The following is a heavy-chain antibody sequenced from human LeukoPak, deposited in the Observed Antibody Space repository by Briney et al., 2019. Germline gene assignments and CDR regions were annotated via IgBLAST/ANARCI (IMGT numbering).Heavy chain of an antibody. CDR3: ARQGIVGRPFDY. CDR2: IYYSGST. CDR1: GGSISSSNYY. Sequence: SETLSLTCTVSGGSISSSNYYWGWIRQPPGKGLEWIGSIYYSGSTYYNPSLKSRVTISVDTSKNQFSLKLSSVTAADTAVYYCARQGIVGRPFDYWGQGTLVTVSS. D-gene: IGHD6-6*01. J-gene: IGHJ4*02. V-gene: IGHV4-39*01.